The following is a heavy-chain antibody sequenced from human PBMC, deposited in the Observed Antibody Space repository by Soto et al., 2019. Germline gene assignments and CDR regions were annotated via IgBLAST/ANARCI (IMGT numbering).Heavy chain of an antibody. J-gene: IGHJ3*01. V-gene: IGHV3-30*18. CDR1: GFTFSGHG. CDR2: ISYDGNNK. CDR3: AKATGWKGYCSSASCFHDAFDV. D-gene: IGHD2-2*01. Sequence: QVQLVESGGGVVQPGRSLRLSCAASGFTFSGHGMHWVRQAPGGGLEWVALISYDGNNKDYADSVKGRFSISRDDSSDTVFLQMNSLRPEDTAVYYCAKATGWKGYCSSASCFHDAFDVWDQGTKVTVS.